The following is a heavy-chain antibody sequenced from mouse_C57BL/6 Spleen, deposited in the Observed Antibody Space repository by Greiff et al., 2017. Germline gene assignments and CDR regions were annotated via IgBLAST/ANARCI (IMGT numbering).Heavy chain of an antibody. D-gene: IGHD1-1*01. V-gene: IGHV1-82*01. J-gene: IGHJ1*03. CDR1: GYAFSSSW. CDR3: ARDTTVVDWYFDV. CDR2: IYPGDGDT. Sequence: VQLQQSGPELVKPGASVKISCKASGYAFSSSWMNWVKQRPGKGLEWIGRIYPGDGDTIYNGKFKGKATLTADTYSSTAYMQLSSLTSEDTAVDFCARDTTVVDWYFDVWGTGTTDTVSS.